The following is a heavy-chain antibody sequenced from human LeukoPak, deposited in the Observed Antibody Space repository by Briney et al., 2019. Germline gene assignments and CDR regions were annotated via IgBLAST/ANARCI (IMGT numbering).Heavy chain of an antibody. CDR2: IRGSGDTT. CDR1: GFTFSICG. Sequence: PGGSLRLFCAASGFTFSICGMTWVRQAPGKGLEWVSAIRGSGDTTHYADSVKGRFTISRDNSKNTLYLQMNSLRAEDTAVYYCAKFGQSWDGFLDHWGQGTLVTVSS. CDR3: AKFGQSWDGFLDH. D-gene: IGHD3-10*01. V-gene: IGHV3-23*01. J-gene: IGHJ4*02.